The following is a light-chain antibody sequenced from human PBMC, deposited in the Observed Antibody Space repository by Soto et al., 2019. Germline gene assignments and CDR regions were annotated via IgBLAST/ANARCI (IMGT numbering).Light chain of an antibody. CDR2: EVT. V-gene: IGLV2-8*01. CDR1: SSDVGGYNY. Sequence: QSVLTQPPSASGSLGQSVTISCTGTSSDVGGYNYVSWHQQHPGKAPKVMIYEVTKRPPGVPDRFSGSKSGNTASLTVSGLQAEDEADYYCSSFGGGGTPFLLGGGTNLTVL. J-gene: IGLJ2*01. CDR3: SSFGGGGTPFL.